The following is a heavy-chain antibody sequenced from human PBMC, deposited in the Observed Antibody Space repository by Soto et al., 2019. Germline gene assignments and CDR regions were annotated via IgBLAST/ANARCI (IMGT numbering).Heavy chain of an antibody. V-gene: IGHV4-39*01. D-gene: IGHD3-3*01. CDR3: AGLPTIFGVVIIPWGAWFDP. CDR1: GGSISSSSYY. Sequence: SETLSLTCTVSGGSISSSSYYWGWIRQPPGKGLEWIGSIYYSGSTYYNPSLKSRVTISVDTSKNQFSLKLSSVTAADTAVYYCAGLPTIFGVVIIPWGAWFDPWGQGTLVTVSS. J-gene: IGHJ5*02. CDR2: IYYSGST.